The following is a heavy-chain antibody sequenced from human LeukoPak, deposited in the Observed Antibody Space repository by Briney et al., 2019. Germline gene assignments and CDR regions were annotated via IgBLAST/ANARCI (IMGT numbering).Heavy chain of an antibody. V-gene: IGHV4-59*01. CDR1: GGSISSYY. Sequence: PSETLSLTRTVSGGSISSYYWSWIRQPPGKGLEWIGYIYYSGSTNYNPSLKSRVTISVDMSKNQFSLKLSSVTAADTAVYYCARSEELSDAFDIWGQGTMVTVSS. D-gene: IGHD1-26*01. CDR3: ARSEELSDAFDI. J-gene: IGHJ3*02. CDR2: IYYSGST.